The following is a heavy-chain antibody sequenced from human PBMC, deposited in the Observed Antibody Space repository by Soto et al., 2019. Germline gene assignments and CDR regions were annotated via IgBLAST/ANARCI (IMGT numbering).Heavy chain of an antibody. Sequence: KTSETLSLTCAVYGGSFSGYYWSWIRQPPGKGLEWIGEINHSGSTNYNPSLKSRVTISVDTSKNQFSLKLSSVTAADTAVYYCARRVINDYVWGSYRSSSPFDYWGQGTLVTVSS. V-gene: IGHV4-34*01. CDR3: ARRVINDYVWGSYRSSSPFDY. D-gene: IGHD3-16*02. CDR2: INHSGST. J-gene: IGHJ4*02. CDR1: GGSFSGYY.